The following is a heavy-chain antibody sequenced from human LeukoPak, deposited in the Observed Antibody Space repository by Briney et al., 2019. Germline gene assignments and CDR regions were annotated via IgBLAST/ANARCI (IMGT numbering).Heavy chain of an antibody. J-gene: IGHJ6*02. CDR1: GFTFSSYA. CDR3: ARDFTMVRGVIDPSWYYYYGMDV. CDR2: ISYDGSNK. D-gene: IGHD3-10*01. V-gene: IGHV3-30*04. Sequence: GRSLRLSCAASGFTFSSYAMHWVRQAPGKGLEWVAVISYDGSNKYYADSVKGRFTISRDNSKNTLYLQMNSLRAEDTVVYYCARDFTMVRGVIDPSWYYYYGMDVWGQGTTVTVSS.